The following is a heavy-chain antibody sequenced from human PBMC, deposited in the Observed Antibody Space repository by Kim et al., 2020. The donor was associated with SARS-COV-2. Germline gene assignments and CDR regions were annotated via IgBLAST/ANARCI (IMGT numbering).Heavy chain of an antibody. V-gene: IGHV4-39*07. D-gene: IGHD1-26*01. J-gene: IGHJ6*02. CDR2: IYYSGST. Sequence: SETLSLTCTVSGGSISSSSYYWGWIRQPPGKGLEWIGSIYYSGSTYYNPSLKSRVTISVDTSKNQFSLKLSSVTAADTAVYYCARDRRGLSGSYLGEEGGYYYYYGMDVWGQGTTVTVSS. CDR1: GGSISSSSYY. CDR3: ARDRRGLSGSYLGEEGGYYYYYGMDV.